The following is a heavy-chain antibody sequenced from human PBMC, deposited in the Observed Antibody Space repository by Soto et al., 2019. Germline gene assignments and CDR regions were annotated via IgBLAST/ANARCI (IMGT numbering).Heavy chain of an antibody. CDR3: ARHWRYYYYGMDV. Sequence: GESLKISCKGSGYSFTIYWISWVRQMPGKGLEWMGRIDPSDSYTNYSPSFQGHVAISADKSISTAYLQWSSLKASDTAMYYCARHWRYYYYGMDVWGQGTTVTVSS. CDR2: IDPSDSYT. D-gene: IGHD3-3*01. CDR1: GYSFTIYW. J-gene: IGHJ6*02. V-gene: IGHV5-10-1*01.